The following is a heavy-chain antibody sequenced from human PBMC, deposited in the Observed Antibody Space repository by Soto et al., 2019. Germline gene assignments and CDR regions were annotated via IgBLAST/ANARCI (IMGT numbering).Heavy chain of an antibody. CDR1: GGSISSSSYY. V-gene: IGHV4-39*01. D-gene: IGHD6-19*01. CDR2: IYYSGST. CDR3: ARSGYSSGWYDWFDT. Sequence: SETLSLTCTVSGGSISSSSYYWGWIRQPPGKGLEWIGSIYYSGSTYYNPSLKSRVTISVDTSKNQFSLKLSSVTAADTAVYYCARSGYSSGWYDWFDTWGQGTLVTVSS. J-gene: IGHJ5*02.